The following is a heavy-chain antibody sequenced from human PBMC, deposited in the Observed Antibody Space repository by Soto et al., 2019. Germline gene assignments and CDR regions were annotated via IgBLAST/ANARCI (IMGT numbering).Heavy chain of an antibody. CDR3: ARQVGGWAPWYFDY. J-gene: IGHJ4*02. CDR2: IYYSGST. CDR1: GGSITSHY. V-gene: IGHV4-59*08. Sequence: SETLSLTCSVSGGSITSHYCSWFRQPPGKGLEWIGYIYYSGSTNYNPSLKSRVTISVDTSKNQFSLKLSSVTAADTAVYYCARQVGGWAPWYFDYWGQGTLVTVSS. D-gene: IGHD6-19*01.